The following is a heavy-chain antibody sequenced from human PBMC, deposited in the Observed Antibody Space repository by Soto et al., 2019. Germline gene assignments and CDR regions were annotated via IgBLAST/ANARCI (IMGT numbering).Heavy chain of an antibody. D-gene: IGHD3-22*01. CDR2: IYYSGST. Sequence: SETLSLTCTVSGGSMNTYYWGWFRQPPGKGLGWVGYIYYSGSTTYSPSLKSRVTISVVTSKNQFSLKLDSVTAADTAVYYCARLGGYYQAFDQWGQGSLVTVS. V-gene: IGHV4-59*08. CDR3: ARLGGYYQAFDQ. CDR1: GGSMNTYY. J-gene: IGHJ4*02.